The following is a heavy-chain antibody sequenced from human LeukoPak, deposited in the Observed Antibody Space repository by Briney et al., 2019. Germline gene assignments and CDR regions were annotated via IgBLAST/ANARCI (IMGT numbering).Heavy chain of an antibody. J-gene: IGHJ4*02. D-gene: IGHD4-17*01. CDR2: ISAYNGNT. Sequence: ASVNVSCKASGYTFTSYGISWVRQAPGQGLEWMGWISAYNGNTNYAQKLQGRVTMTTDTSTSTAYMELRSLRSDDTAVYYCARVIFATTLGDYVFRVVAGDYWGQGTLVTVSS. V-gene: IGHV1-18*01. CDR1: GYTFTSYG. CDR3: ARVIFATTLGDYVFRVVAGDY.